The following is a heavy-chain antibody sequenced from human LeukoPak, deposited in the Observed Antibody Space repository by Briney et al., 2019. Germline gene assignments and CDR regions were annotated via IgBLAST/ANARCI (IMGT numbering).Heavy chain of an antibody. CDR3: AKALDSYGSGYYFDY. D-gene: IGHD5-18*01. CDR1: GFTFSSYA. Sequence: GGSLRLSCAASGFTFSSYAISWVRQAPGKGLEWVSAISGSGGSTYYADSVRGRFTISRDNSKNTLYLQMNSLRAEDTAVYYCAKALDSYGSGYYFDYWGQGSLVTVSS. V-gene: IGHV3-23*01. CDR2: ISGSGGST. J-gene: IGHJ4*02.